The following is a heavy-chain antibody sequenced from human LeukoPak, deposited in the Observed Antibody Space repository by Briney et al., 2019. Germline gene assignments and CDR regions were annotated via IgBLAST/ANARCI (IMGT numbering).Heavy chain of an antibody. V-gene: IGHV3-30*18. CDR2: ISSDGSNK. CDR1: KSTFSNYG. Sequence: GRSLRLSCAASKSTFSNYGMHWVRQAPGKGLEWVAVISSDGSNKYYADSVKGRFTISRDNSKNTLYLQMNSLRAEDTAVYYCAKCPSGVLRYFAPIDYWGQGTLVTVSS. CDR3: AKCPSGVLRYFAPIDY. J-gene: IGHJ4*02. D-gene: IGHD3-9*01.